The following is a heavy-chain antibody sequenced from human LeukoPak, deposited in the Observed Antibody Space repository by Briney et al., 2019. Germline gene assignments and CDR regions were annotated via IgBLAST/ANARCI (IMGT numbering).Heavy chain of an antibody. Sequence: PGGSLRLSCAASGFTFSSYGMHWVRQAPGKGLEWEAFIRYDGSNKYYADSVKGRFTISSDNSKNTLYLQMNSLRAEDTAVYYCAKDYYGSGSYRSGFDYWGQGTLVTVSS. D-gene: IGHD3-10*01. CDR3: AKDYYGSGSYRSGFDY. V-gene: IGHV3-30*02. J-gene: IGHJ4*02. CDR2: IRYDGSNK. CDR1: GFTFSSYG.